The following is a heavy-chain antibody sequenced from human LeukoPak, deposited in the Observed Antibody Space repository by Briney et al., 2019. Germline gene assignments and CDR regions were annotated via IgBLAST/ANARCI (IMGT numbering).Heavy chain of an antibody. CDR2: INSDGSST. V-gene: IGHV3-74*01. Sequence: PGGSLRLSCAASGFTFSSYWMHWVRQAPGKGLVWVSRINSDGSSTSYADSVKGRFTISRDNSKNTLYLQMNSLRAEDTAVYYCARDPGRGYYYYGMDVWGQGTTVTVSS. J-gene: IGHJ6*02. CDR3: ARDPGRGYYYYGMDV. D-gene: IGHD5-24*01. CDR1: GFTFSSYW.